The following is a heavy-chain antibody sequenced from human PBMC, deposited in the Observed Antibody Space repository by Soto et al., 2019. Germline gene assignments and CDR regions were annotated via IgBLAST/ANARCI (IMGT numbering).Heavy chain of an antibody. CDR1: GYSFPNYW. Sequence: GESLKISCKGSGYSFPNYWIGWVRQMPGKGLEWMGVIYPADSDTRYSPSFQGQVTISADKSISTAYLQWSSLKASDTAMYYCARISSSWYKGNFDYWGQGTLVTVSS. V-gene: IGHV5-51*01. CDR2: IYPADSDT. D-gene: IGHD6-13*01. J-gene: IGHJ4*02. CDR3: ARISSSWYKGNFDY.